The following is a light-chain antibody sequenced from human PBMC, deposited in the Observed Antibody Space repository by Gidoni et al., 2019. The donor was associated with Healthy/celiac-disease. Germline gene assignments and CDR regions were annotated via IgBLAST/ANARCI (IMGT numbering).Light chain of an antibody. CDR2: SNN. Sequence: QSVLPQPPSASGTPGQRVTIPCSVSSSNIGSNTVNWYQQLPGTAPKLLIYSNNQRPSGVPDRFSGSKSGTAASLAISGLQSEDEADYYCAAWDDSLNGVVFGGGTKLTVL. CDR1: SSNIGSNT. J-gene: IGLJ2*01. CDR3: AAWDDSLNGVV. V-gene: IGLV1-44*01.